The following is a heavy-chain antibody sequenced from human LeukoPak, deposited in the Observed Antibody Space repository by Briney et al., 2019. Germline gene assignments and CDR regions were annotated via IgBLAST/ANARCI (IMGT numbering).Heavy chain of an antibody. Sequence: GGSLRLSCAASGFTFSRYSMHWVRQAPGKGLEWVSGLNWSGDSTGYADSVKGRFSISRDNAKNSLYLQMTSLRAEDTALYYCARGYSGYDYGYYFDYWGQGTLVTVSS. J-gene: IGHJ4*02. V-gene: IGHV3-20*04. CDR1: GFTFSRYS. CDR2: LNWSGDST. CDR3: ARGYSGYDYGYYFDY. D-gene: IGHD5-12*01.